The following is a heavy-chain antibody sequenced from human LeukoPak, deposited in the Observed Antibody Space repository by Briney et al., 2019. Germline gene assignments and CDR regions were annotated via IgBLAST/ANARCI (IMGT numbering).Heavy chain of an antibody. CDR1: GYTFTGYD. CDR2: INPNSGGT. J-gene: IGHJ4*02. V-gene: IGHV1-2*02. Sequence: GASVTVSCKASGYTFTGYDMHWVRQAPGQGLEWMGWINPNSGGTNYAQKFQGRVTMTRDTSISTAYMELSRLRSDDTAVYYCARDNRITGAQYYDILTGYYNYFDYWGQGTLVTVSS. D-gene: IGHD3-9*01. CDR3: ARDNRITGAQYYDILTGYYNYFDY.